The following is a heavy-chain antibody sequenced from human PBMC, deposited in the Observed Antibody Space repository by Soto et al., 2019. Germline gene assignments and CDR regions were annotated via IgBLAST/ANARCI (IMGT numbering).Heavy chain of an antibody. CDR2: ISFDGSKR. V-gene: IGHV3-30*18. J-gene: IGHJ6*02. Sequence: PGGSLRLSCAASGFSFRSYGMHWVRQAPGKGPEWVALISFDGSKRYYGDSVKGRFTISRDNSENTLYLQMNSLRDEDTAVYYCGKDHSGKKLLWLAYGIDVWGQGTTVTVSS. CDR1: GFSFRSYG. D-gene: IGHD3-10*01. CDR3: GKDHSGKKLLWLAYGIDV.